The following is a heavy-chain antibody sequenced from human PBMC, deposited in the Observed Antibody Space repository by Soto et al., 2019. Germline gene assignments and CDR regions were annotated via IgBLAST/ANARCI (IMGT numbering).Heavy chain of an antibody. CDR1: GGTFSSYA. D-gene: IGHD3-22*01. Sequence: GASVKVSCKASGGTFSSYAISWVRQAPGQGLEWMGGIIPIFGTANYAQKFQGRVTITADESTSTAYMELSSLRSGDTAVYYCARGPDYYDSSGYNPQYNWFDPWGQGTLVTVSS. V-gene: IGHV1-69*13. CDR3: ARGPDYYDSSGYNPQYNWFDP. CDR2: IIPIFGTA. J-gene: IGHJ5*02.